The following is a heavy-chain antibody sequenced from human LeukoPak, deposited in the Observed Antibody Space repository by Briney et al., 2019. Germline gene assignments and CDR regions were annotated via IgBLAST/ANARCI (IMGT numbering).Heavy chain of an antibody. D-gene: IGHD3-22*01. CDR1: GFTFSSYS. CDR2: ISSSSSYI. Sequence: GGSLRLSCAASGFTFSSYSMNWVRQAPGKGLEWVSSISSSSSYIYYADSVKGRFTISRDNAKNSLYLQMNSLRAEDTAVYYCARKPTYYYDSSGYSPYYHGMDVWGQGTTVTVSS. V-gene: IGHV3-21*01. J-gene: IGHJ6*02. CDR3: ARKPTYYYDSSGYSPYYHGMDV.